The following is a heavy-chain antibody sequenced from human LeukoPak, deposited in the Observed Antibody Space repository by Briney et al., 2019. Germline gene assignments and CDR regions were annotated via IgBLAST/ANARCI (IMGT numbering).Heavy chain of an antibody. V-gene: IGHV3-74*01. Sequence: QTGGSLRLSCAASGFTFSSYWMHWVRQPPGKGLVWVSRINSDGSSTTYADSVKGRFTISRDNAKNTLYLQMNSLRAEDTAVYYCARQGASGGNLDAFDIWGQGTMVAVSS. J-gene: IGHJ3*02. CDR3: ARQGASGGNLDAFDI. CDR2: INSDGSST. D-gene: IGHD4-23*01. CDR1: GFTFSSYW.